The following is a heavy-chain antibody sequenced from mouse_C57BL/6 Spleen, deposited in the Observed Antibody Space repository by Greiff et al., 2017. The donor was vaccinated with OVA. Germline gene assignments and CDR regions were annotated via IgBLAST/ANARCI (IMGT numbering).Heavy chain of an antibody. CDR2: ISSGGDYI. J-gene: IGHJ1*03. Sequence: EVKLMESGEGLVKPGGSLKLSCAASGFTFSSYAMSWVRQTPEKRLEWVAYISSGGDYIYYADTVKGRFTISRDNARNTLYLQMSSLKSEDTAMYYCTRGDYYGSSYEYFDVWGTGTTVTVSS. CDR1: GFTFSSYA. CDR3: TRGDYYGSSYEYFDV. D-gene: IGHD1-1*01. V-gene: IGHV5-9-1*02.